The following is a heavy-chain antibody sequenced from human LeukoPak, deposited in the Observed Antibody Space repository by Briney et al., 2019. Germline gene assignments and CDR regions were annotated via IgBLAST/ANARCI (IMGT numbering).Heavy chain of an antibody. CDR3: SSADY. Sequence: GGSLTLFCIASGYTFSSYAMNWARESPGKGLEYVSAINHNGSSTYYAKSVKGKFTISRDKSKNTLYLQIGSLSAEEMAVYYCSSADYWGQGTLVTVSS. CDR2: INHNGSST. V-gene: IGHV3-64*01. CDR1: GYTFSSYA. J-gene: IGHJ4*02.